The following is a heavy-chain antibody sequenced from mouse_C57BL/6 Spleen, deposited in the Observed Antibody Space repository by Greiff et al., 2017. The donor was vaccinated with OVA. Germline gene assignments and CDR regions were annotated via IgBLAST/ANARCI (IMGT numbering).Heavy chain of an antibody. J-gene: IGHJ4*01. CDR3: ARVYAMDY. CDR1: GFSLTSYG. V-gene: IGHV2-3*01. Sequence: QVQLLQSGPGLVAPSQSLSITCTVSGFSLTSYGVSWVRQAPGKGLEWLGGIWGDGSTNYHSALISRLSISKDHSKSKVFFKLNSLQSDDTATYYFARVYAMDYWGQGTSVTVSS. CDR2: IWGDGST.